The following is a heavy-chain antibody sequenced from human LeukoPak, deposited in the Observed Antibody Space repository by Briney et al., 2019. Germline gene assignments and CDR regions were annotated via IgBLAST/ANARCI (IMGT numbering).Heavy chain of an antibody. D-gene: IGHD3-10*01. CDR1: GFTFDDYG. Sequence: PGGSLRLSCAASGFTFDDYGMSWVRQAPGKGLEWVSAISGSGGSTYYADSVKGRFTISRDNSKNTLYLQMSSLRAEDTAVYYCAKAAIPRFGELPNDYFDYWGQGTLVTVSS. CDR2: ISGSGGST. J-gene: IGHJ4*02. CDR3: AKAAIPRFGELPNDYFDY. V-gene: IGHV3-23*01.